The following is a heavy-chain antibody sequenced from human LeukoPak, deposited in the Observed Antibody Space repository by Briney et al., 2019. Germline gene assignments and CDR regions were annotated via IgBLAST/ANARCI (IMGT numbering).Heavy chain of an antibody. D-gene: IGHD2-15*01. CDR1: GFTVSSNP. CDR2: IYSGGNT. V-gene: IGHV3-53*01. J-gene: IGHJ4*02. Sequence: GGSLRLSCTVSGFTVSSNPWSWVRQAPGKGLEWVSFIYSGGNTHYSDSVKGRFTISRDNSKNTLYLQMNSLRAEDTAIYYCARRAGEYSHPYDYWGQGTLVTVSS. CDR3: ARRAGEYSHPYDY.